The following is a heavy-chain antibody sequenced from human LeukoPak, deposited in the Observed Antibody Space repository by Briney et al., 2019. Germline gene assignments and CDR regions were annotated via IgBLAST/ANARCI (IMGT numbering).Heavy chain of an antibody. J-gene: IGHJ4*02. V-gene: IGHV5-51*01. Sequence: GESLKISXKGSGYSFTSYWIGWVRQRPGKGLEWKGIIYPGDSDTRYSPSFQGQVTISADKSISTAYLQWSSLKASDTAMYYCARPVAVADLIYWGQGTLVTVSS. CDR3: ARPVAVADLIY. CDR2: IYPGDSDT. D-gene: IGHD6-19*01. CDR1: GYSFTSYW.